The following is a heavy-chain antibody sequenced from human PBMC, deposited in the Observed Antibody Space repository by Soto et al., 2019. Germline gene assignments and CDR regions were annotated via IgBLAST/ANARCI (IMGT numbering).Heavy chain of an antibody. CDR1: GFTISSYG. Sequence: PGGSLRLSCAASGFTISSYGMHWVRQAPGKGLEWVAVIWYDGSNKYYADSVKGRFTISRDNSKNTLYLQMNSLRAEDTAVYYCARGAISTVSFDYWGQGTLVTASS. J-gene: IGHJ4*02. CDR2: IWYDGSNK. V-gene: IGHV3-33*01. D-gene: IGHD4-17*01. CDR3: ARGAISTVSFDY.